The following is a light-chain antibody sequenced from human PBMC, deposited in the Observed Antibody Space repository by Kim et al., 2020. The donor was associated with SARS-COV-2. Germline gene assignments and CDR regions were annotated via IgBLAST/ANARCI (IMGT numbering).Light chain of an antibody. Sequence: PGERATHSCRASQSVSSSYLAWYQQKPGQAPRLLIYGASSRATGIPDRFSGSGSGTDFTLTISRLEPEDFAVYYCQQYGSSPWTFGQGTKVDIK. CDR1: QSVSSSY. J-gene: IGKJ1*01. CDR2: GAS. V-gene: IGKV3-20*01. CDR3: QQYGSSPWT.